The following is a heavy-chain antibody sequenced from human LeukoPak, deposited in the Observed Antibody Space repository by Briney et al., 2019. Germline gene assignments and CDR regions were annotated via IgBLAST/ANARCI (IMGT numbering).Heavy chain of an antibody. Sequence: PGGSLRLSCAASGFTFSNAWMSWVRQAPGKGLESVGRIKSKTDGGTTDYAAPVKGRFTISRDDSKNTLYLQMNSLKTEDTAVYYRTTGQVATTTYYWGQGTLVTVSS. J-gene: IGHJ4*02. CDR2: IKSKTDGGTT. V-gene: IGHV3-15*01. D-gene: IGHD5-12*01. CDR3: TTGQVATTTYY. CDR1: GFTFSNAW.